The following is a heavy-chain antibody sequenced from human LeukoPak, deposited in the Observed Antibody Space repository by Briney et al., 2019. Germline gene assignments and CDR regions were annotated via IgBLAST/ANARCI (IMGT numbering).Heavy chain of an antibody. Sequence: GGSLRLSCAASRYTFSSYGLHWVSQAPGKGLEWVAVIWYDGSNKFHADSVKGRFTISRDISKNTLYLQMNSLRAEDTAVYYCARDTSLGDLRFDYWGQGSLVTVSS. CDR3: ARDTSLGDLRFDY. CDR2: IWYDGSNK. D-gene: IGHD2-21*02. CDR1: RYTFSSYG. J-gene: IGHJ4*02. V-gene: IGHV3-33*01.